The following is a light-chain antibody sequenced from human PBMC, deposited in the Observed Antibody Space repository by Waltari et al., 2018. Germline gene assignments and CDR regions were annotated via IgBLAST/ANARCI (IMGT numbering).Light chain of an antibody. CDR1: QRISTW. J-gene: IGKJ1*01. Sequence: DIQMTQSPSTLSASVGDSVIITCRASQRISTWLAWYQQKPGKAPKLLIFAASSLQTGVPSRFSGSGSGTEFTLTINSLQPDDFATYYCQHYNAYRTFGQGTKVEIK. CDR2: AAS. V-gene: IGKV1-5*01. CDR3: QHYNAYRT.